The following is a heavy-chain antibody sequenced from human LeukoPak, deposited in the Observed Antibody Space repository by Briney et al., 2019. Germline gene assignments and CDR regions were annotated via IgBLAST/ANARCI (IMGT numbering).Heavy chain of an antibody. CDR1: GFTFSSYA. Sequence: GRSLRLSCAASGFTFSSYAMSWVRQAPGKGLEWVSAISGSGGSTYYADSVKGRFTISRDNSKNTLYLQMNSLRAEDTAVYYCAKGYYYDSSGYPSFDYWGQGTLVTVSS. CDR2: ISGSGGST. V-gene: IGHV3-23*01. CDR3: AKGYYYDSSGYPSFDY. D-gene: IGHD3-22*01. J-gene: IGHJ4*02.